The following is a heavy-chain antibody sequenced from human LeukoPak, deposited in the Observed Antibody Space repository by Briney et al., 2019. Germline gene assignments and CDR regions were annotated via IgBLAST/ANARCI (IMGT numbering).Heavy chain of an antibody. V-gene: IGHV4-30-2*01. J-gene: IGHJ4*02. CDR3: ARAPGFGSNLGFDN. D-gene: IGHD4-23*01. CDR1: GGSISSGAYS. Sequence: SETLSLTCAVSGGSISSGAYSWNWIRQPPGKGLEWIGFVRQGGSTFYNPSFTSRVIISADRSRNHFSLSVTSVTAADTAVYFCARAPGFGSNLGFDNWGQGTLVTVSS. CDR2: VRQGGST.